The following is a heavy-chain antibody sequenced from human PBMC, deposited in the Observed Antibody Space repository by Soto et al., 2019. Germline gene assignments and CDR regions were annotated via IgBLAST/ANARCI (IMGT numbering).Heavy chain of an antibody. J-gene: IGHJ6*02. Sequence: PSETLSLTCTVSGGSVSSNSYSWGWIRQSPGKGLEWIGTIYSSENTYYNPSLLSRVTISVDTSKNEFPLRLSSVTAADTAVYYCASLNGYCVSTNCHGYYGMDVWGQGTTVTVSS. CDR1: GGSVSSNSYS. D-gene: IGHD2-2*03. CDR3: ASLNGYCVSTNCHGYYGMDV. V-gene: IGHV4-39*01. CDR2: IYSSENT.